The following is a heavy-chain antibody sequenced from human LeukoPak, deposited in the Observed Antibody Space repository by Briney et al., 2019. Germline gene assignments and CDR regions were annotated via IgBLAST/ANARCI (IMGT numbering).Heavy chain of an antibody. J-gene: IGHJ5*02. CDR3: ARNYGFSFDP. CDR1: GGSFSGDY. D-gene: IGHD3-3*01. Sequence: SETLSLTCAVYGGSFSGDYWSRIRQPPGKGLEWIGQINHSVGTKYNPSLKSRVTISGDTSRNQFSLKLSSVTAADTAVYYCARNYGFSFDPWGQGTLVTVSS. CDR2: INHSVGT. V-gene: IGHV4-34*01.